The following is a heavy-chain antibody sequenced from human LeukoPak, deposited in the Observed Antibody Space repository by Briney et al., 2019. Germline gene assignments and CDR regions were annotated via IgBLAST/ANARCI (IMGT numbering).Heavy chain of an antibody. V-gene: IGHV3-53*01. Sequence: PGGSLRLSCAASGFTVSSNYMSWVRQAPGKELEWVSVIYSGGSTYYADSVKGRFTISRDNSKNTLYLQMNSLRAEDTAVYYCARDYYDSSGYYWGAFDTWGQGTMVTASS. CDR3: ARDYYDSSGYYWGAFDT. CDR2: IYSGGST. J-gene: IGHJ3*02. CDR1: GFTVSSNY. D-gene: IGHD3-22*01.